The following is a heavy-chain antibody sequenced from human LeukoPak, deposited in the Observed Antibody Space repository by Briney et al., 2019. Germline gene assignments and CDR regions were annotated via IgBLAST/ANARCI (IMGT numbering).Heavy chain of an antibody. J-gene: IGHJ1*01. CDR1: GFTFSSYS. CDR2: IWHDGSRK. D-gene: IGHD3-22*01. Sequence: GGSLRLSCAASGFTFSSYSMNWVRQAPGKGLEWVAAIWHDGSRKYYAESVKGRFTISRDNARNTVYVQMDSLRAEDTAVYYCARDEGDSSGYYPGLWGQGTLVTVSS. V-gene: IGHV3-33*08. CDR3: ARDEGDSSGYYPGL.